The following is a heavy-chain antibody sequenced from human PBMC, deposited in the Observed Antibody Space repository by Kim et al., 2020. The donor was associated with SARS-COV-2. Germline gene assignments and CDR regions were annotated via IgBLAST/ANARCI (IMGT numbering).Heavy chain of an antibody. J-gene: IGHJ4*02. CDR2: IWFDGSDK. D-gene: IGHD1-26*01. Sequence: GGSLRLSCAASGFTFSGYTMHWVRQAPGKGLEWVAVIWFDGSDKYYADSVKGRFTISRDNSKNTLYLQMNSLRAEDTAVYYCAKDVGDGGARPLDYWGQGNLGTASS. CDR3: AKDVGDGGARPLDY. CDR1: GFTFSGYT. V-gene: IGHV3-33*06.